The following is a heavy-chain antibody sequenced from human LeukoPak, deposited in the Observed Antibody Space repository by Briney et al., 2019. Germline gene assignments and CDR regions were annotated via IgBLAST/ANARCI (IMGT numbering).Heavy chain of an antibody. Sequence: GRSLRLSCEASGVTFSSYGMHWVRQAPGKGLEWVAVISYDGSNKYYADSVKGRFTISRDNSKNTLYLQMNSLRAEDTAVYYCAKGIFDCDYWGQGTLVTVSS. D-gene: IGHD5/OR15-5a*01. V-gene: IGHV3-30*18. CDR1: GVTFSSYG. CDR2: ISYDGSNK. CDR3: AKGIFDCDY. J-gene: IGHJ4*02.